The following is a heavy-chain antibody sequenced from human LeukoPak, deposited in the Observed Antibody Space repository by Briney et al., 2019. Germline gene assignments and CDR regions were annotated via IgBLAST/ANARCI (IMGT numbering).Heavy chain of an antibody. Sequence: SETLSLTCTVSGGSISSYSWSWIWHPPGQGLEWIGYIYYSGSTNYNPSLKSRVTISVDTSKNQFSLKLSSVTAADTAVYYCVRAQYSSSWDKIYYFDYWGQGTLVTVSS. D-gene: IGHD6-13*01. CDR2: IYYSGST. J-gene: IGHJ4*02. V-gene: IGHV4-59*01. CDR1: GGSISSYS. CDR3: VRAQYSSSWDKIYYFDY.